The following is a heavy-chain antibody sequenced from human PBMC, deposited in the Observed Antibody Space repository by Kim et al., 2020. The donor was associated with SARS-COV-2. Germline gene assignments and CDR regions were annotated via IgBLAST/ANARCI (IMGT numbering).Heavy chain of an antibody. Sequence: KFQGRVTINADESTSTAYMELSSLRSEDTAVYYCARGIWGYSSGANWFDPWGQGTLVTVSS. V-gene: IGHV1-69*01. J-gene: IGHJ5*02. D-gene: IGHD6-19*01. CDR3: ARGIWGYSSGANWFDP.